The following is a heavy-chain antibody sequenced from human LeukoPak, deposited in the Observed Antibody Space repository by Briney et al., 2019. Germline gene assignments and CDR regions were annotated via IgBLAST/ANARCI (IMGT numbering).Heavy chain of an antibody. V-gene: IGHV4-59*08. J-gene: IGHJ4*02. CDR1: GASISSYY. D-gene: IGHD5-24*01. Sequence: SETLSLTCTVSGASISSYYWSWIRQPPGKGLEWIGYISYSGSTNYNPSLKSRVTISADTSKNQVSLTLSSVTAADTAVYYCARHPEMYFFDYWGQGTLAIVSS. CDR3: ARHPEMYFFDY. CDR2: ISYSGST.